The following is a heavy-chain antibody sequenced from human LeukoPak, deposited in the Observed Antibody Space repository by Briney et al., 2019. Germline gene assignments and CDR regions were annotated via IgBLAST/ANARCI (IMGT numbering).Heavy chain of an antibody. J-gene: IGHJ3*02. Sequence: GSLRLSCAASGFSFSTYWMSWVRQAPGKGLEWVSSISSSSSYIFYADSVKGRFTISRDNAKSSLFLQMNSLRAEDTAVYYCARVDDSSGYSLDAFDIWGQGTMVTVSS. CDR1: GFSFSTYW. CDR3: ARVDDSSGYSLDAFDI. CDR2: ISSSSSYI. D-gene: IGHD3-22*01. V-gene: IGHV3-21*01.